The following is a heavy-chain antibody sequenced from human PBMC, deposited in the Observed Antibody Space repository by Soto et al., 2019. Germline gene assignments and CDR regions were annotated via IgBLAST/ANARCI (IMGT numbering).Heavy chain of an antibody. J-gene: IGHJ6*02. CDR2: IMPIFRTP. CDR1: GGTFRNSA. Sequence: QVQLEQSGAEVKKPGSSVKVSCKASGGTFRNSAISWVRQAPGQGLEWMGGIMPIFRTPHYAHKFQGRVTITADESTSTAYMELSGLRSDDTAVYYCARDNDRPQLGGNYYYILDVWGHGTTVTVSS. V-gene: IGHV1-69*12. D-gene: IGHD1-1*01. CDR3: ARDNDRPQLGGNYYYILDV.